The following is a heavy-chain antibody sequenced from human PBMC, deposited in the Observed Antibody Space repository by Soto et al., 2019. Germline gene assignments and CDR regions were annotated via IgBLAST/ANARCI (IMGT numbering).Heavy chain of an antibody. V-gene: IGHV4-59*01. CDR1: GGSFSGYY. CDR3: AREKREVDTASDV. CDR2: IYYSGST. D-gene: IGHD5-18*01. J-gene: IGHJ6*02. Sequence: KPSETLSLTCAVYGGSFSGYYWSWIRQPPGKGLEWIGYIYYSGSTNYNPSLKSRVTISVDTSKNQFSLKLSSVTAADTAVYYCAREKREVDTASDVWGQGTTVTVSS.